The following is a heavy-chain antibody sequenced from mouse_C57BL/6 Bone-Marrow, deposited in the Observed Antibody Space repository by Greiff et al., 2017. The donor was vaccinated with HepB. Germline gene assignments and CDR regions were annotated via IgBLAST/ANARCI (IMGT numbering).Heavy chain of an antibody. D-gene: IGHD2-3*01. CDR2: IDPENGDT. CDR1: GFNIKDDY. Sequence: EVQLVESGAELVRPGASVKLSCTASGFNIKDDYMHWVKQRPEQGLEWIGWIDPENGDTEYASKFQGKATITADTSSNTAYLQLSSLTSEDTAVYYCTSDGYYRFAYWGQGTLVTVSA. CDR3: TSDGYYRFAY. J-gene: IGHJ3*01. V-gene: IGHV14-4*01.